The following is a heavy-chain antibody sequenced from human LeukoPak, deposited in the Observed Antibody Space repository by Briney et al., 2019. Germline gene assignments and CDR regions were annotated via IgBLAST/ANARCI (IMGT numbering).Heavy chain of an antibody. CDR2: INTIGSTT. V-gene: IGHV3-11*01. D-gene: IGHD3-10*01. CDR1: GFTFSDYY. CDR3: ARDLISVGEYS. Sequence: GGSLILSCAASGFTFSDYYMTWIRQAPGKGLEWVSYINTIGSTTYYADSVKGRFTISRDNTKNSLSLQMNSLRAEDTAVYYCARDLISVGEYSWGQGTLVTVSS. J-gene: IGHJ4*02.